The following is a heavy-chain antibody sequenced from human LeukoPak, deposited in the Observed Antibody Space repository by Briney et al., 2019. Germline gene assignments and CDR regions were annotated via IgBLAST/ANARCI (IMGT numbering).Heavy chain of an antibody. Sequence: PSETLSLTCAVYGGSFSGYYWSWIRQPPGKGLEWIGEINHSGSTNYNSSLKSRVTISVDTSKNQFSLKLSSVTAADTAVYYCARGPGYLAYYYGVDVWGQGTTVTVSS. CDR1: GGSFSGYY. CDR2: INHSGST. D-gene: IGHD3-9*01. J-gene: IGHJ6*02. CDR3: ARGPGYLAYYYGVDV. V-gene: IGHV4-34*01.